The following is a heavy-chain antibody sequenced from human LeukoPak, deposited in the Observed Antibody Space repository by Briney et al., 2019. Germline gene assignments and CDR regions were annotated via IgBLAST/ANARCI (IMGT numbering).Heavy chain of an antibody. CDR3: ASPSSGSYFAFDY. V-gene: IGHV4-59*08. CDR1: GGSISSYY. J-gene: IGHJ4*02. CDR2: IYYSGST. D-gene: IGHD1-26*01. Sequence: SETLSLTCTVSGGSISSYYWSWIRQPPGKGLEWIGYIYYSGSTNYNPSLKSRVTISVDTSKNQFSLKLSSVTAADTAVYYCASPSSGSYFAFDYWGQRTLVTVSS.